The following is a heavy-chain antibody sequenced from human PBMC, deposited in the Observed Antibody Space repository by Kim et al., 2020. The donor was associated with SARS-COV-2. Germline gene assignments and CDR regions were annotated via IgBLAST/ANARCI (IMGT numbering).Heavy chain of an antibody. CDR2: ISYDGSNK. Sequence: GGSLRLSCAASGFTFSSYGMHWVRQAPGKGLEWVAVISYDGSNKYYADSVKGRFTISRDNSKNTLYLQMNSLRTEDTAVYYCFSGYISSGWSLRFFDYWGQGTLVTVSS. CDR3: FSGYISSGWSLRFFDY. J-gene: IGHJ4*02. V-gene: IGHV3-30*03. D-gene: IGHD6-19*01. CDR1: GFTFSSYG.